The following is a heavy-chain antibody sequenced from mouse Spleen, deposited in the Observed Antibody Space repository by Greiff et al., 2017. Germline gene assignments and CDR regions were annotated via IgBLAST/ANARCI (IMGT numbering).Heavy chain of an antibody. V-gene: IGHV5-17*01. Sequence: EVKLMESGGGLVKPGGSLKLSCAASGFTFSDYGMHWVRQAPEKGLEWVAYISSGSSTIYYADTVKGRFTISRDNAKNTLFLQMTSLRSEDTAMYYCAREAANSFAYWGQGTLVTVSA. J-gene: IGHJ3*01. D-gene: IGHD1-2*01. CDR2: ISSGSSTI. CDR1: GFTFSDYG. CDR3: AREAANSFAY.